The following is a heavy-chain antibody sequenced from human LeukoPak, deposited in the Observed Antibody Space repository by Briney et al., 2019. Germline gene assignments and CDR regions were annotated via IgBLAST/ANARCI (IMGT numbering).Heavy chain of an antibody. J-gene: IGHJ4*02. V-gene: IGHV4-39*07. D-gene: IGHD3-10*01. CDR2: MYYSGTT. CDR3: ARDVIFGMANGSGRERGFDY. Sequence: PSETLSLTCSASGGLINTRSCFWGWIRQAPGKGLEWIASMYYSGTTYYNPSLKSRVTISVDTSKNQLSLKLSSVTAADTAIYYCARDVIFGMANGSGRERGFDYWGQGTLVTVSS. CDR1: GGLINTRSCF.